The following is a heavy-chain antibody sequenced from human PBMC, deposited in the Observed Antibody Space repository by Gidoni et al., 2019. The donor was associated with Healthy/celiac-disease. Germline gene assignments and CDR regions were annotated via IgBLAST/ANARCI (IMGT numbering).Heavy chain of an antibody. CDR1: GYTFTGYY. CDR2: SNPNSGGT. V-gene: IGHV1-2*02. D-gene: IGHD5-12*01. CDR3: ARAEVVATTLSRDFDY. J-gene: IGHJ4*02. Sequence: QVQLVQSGAEVTKPGASVKVSCKASGYTFTGYYMHWVRQAPGQGLEWMGWSNPNSGGTNYAQKFQGRVTMTRDTSISTAYMELSRLRSDDTAVYYCARAEVVATTLSRDFDYWGQGTLVTVSA.